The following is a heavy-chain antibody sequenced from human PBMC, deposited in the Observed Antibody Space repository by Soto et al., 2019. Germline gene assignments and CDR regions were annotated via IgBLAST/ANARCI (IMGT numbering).Heavy chain of an antibody. D-gene: IGHD5-12*01. CDR2: IKQGGSEK. V-gene: IGHV3-7*03. J-gene: IGHJ6*01. Sequence: PGGSLRLSYAASGFTFISYWMSWFRQAPRKGLEWVANIKQGGSEKYYVDSGKGRFTISRDNAKNSLYLQMNSLRDEDTAVYCCARDSVPVYSGYGGYYGMDVWGQGTTVTVSS. CDR3: ARDSVPVYSGYGGYYGMDV. CDR1: GFTFISYW.